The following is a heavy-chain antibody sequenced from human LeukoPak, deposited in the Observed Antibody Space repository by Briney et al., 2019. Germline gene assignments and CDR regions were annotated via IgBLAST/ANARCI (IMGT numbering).Heavy chain of an antibody. CDR3: ARDRFGPTEN. CDR2: IKQEESEK. J-gene: IGHJ4*02. Sequence: GGSLRLSCAASGFSFSGYFMSWVRQAPGKGLEWVASIKQEESEKYYLDSVKGRFTISRDNAKNSLFLQMNSLRVEDTAVYYCARDRFGPTENWGQGTLVTVSS. D-gene: IGHD3-10*01. V-gene: IGHV3-7*01. CDR1: GFSFSGYF.